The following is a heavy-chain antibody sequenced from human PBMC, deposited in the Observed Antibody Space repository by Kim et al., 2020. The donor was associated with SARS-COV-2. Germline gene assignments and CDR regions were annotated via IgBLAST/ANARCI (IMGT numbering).Heavy chain of an antibody. Sequence: ASVKVSCKASGYTFTSYYMHWVRQAPGQGLEWMGIINPSGGSTSYAQKFQGRVTMTRDTSTSTVYMELSSLRSEDTAVYYCAREVGYSYGFLAGGEFDYWGQGTLVTVSS. CDR2: INPSGGST. CDR3: AREVGYSYGFLAGGEFDY. CDR1: GYTFTSYY. J-gene: IGHJ4*02. D-gene: IGHD5-18*01. V-gene: IGHV1-46*01.